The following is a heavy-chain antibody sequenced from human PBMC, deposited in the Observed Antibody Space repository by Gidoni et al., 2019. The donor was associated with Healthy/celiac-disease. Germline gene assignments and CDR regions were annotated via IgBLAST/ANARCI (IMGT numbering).Heavy chain of an antibody. J-gene: IGHJ4*02. CDR2: ISSSSSYI. V-gene: IGHV3-21*01. CDR1: AFTPSSYS. Sequence: EVQLVQSGGGLVKPGGSLRLSCASSAFTPSSYSMNWVRQAPGKGLEWVSSISSSSSYIYYADSVKGRFTISRDNAKNSLYLQMNSLRAEDTAVYYCARIYWGDGYNWSRDWGQGTLVTVSS. CDR3: ARIYWGDGYNWSRD. D-gene: IGHD5-12*01.